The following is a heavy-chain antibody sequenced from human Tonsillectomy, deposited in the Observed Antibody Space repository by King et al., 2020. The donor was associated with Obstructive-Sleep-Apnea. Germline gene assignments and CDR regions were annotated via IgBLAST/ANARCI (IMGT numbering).Heavy chain of an antibody. CDR3: ARGKTRFKSWFDP. Sequence: VQLQQWGAGLLKPSETLSLTCAVYGGSFSGYYWSWIRQPPGKGLEWIGEINHRGSTNYNPSLKSRVTISVDTSKNQFSLKLSSVTAADTAVYYCARGKTRFKSWFDPWGQGTLVTVSS. J-gene: IGHJ5*02. D-gene: IGHD3-3*01. CDR2: INHRGST. V-gene: IGHV4-34*01. CDR1: GGSFSGYY.